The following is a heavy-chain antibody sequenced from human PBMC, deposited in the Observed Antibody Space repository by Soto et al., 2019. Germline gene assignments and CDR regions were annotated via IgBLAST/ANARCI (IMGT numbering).Heavy chain of an antibody. CDR1: GYTFTSYD. D-gene: IGHD5-12*01. V-gene: IGHV1-8*01. CDR2: MNPNSGNT. CDR3: AREGVAPYYYYGMDV. Sequence: ASVKVSCKASGYTFTSYDINWVRQATGQGLEWMGWMNPNSGNTGYAQKFQGRVTMTRNTSTSTVHMEVRSLRSDDTAVYYCAREGVAPYYYYGMDVWGQGTPVTVSS. J-gene: IGHJ6*02.